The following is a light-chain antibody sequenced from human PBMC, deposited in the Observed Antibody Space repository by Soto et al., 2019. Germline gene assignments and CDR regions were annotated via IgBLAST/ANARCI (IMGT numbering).Light chain of an antibody. Sequence: IRMTQSPSTLSGSGGDRVTITFRSSQTISSWLAWYQQKPGKAPKLLIYKASTLKSGVPSRFSGSGSGTEFTLTISSLQPDDFATYYCQHYNSYSEAFGQGTKVDIK. CDR1: QTISSW. V-gene: IGKV1-5*03. CDR2: KAS. CDR3: QHYNSYSEA. J-gene: IGKJ1*01.